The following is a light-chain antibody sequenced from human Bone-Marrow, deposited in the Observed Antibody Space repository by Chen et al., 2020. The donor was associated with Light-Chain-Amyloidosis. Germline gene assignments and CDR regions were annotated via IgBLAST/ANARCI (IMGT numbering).Light chain of an antibody. CDR1: SGSIATNY. CDR2: EDD. CDR3: QSYQGSSQGV. V-gene: IGLV6-57*01. J-gene: IGLJ3*02. Sequence: NFMLTQPHSVSESPGKTVIISCTRSSGSIATNYEQWYQQRPGSSPATVIYEDDQRPSGVPDRFSGSIDRSSNSASLTISGLKTEDEADYYCQSYQGSSQGVFGGGTKLTVL.